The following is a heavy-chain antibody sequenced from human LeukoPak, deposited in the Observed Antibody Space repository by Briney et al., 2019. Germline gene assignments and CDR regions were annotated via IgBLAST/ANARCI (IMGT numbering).Heavy chain of an antibody. J-gene: IGHJ4*02. CDR1: GFTFSNYG. V-gene: IGHV3-30*02. D-gene: IGHD5-24*01. CDR3: AGDGWHGLFTY. Sequence: GGSLRLSCAASGFTFSNYGMHWVRQAPGKGLDWVAFIHYDGSNKYYADSVKGRFTISRDNSKNTVSLQMNSLRAEDTAVYYCAGDGWHGLFTYWGQGTLVTVSS. CDR2: IHYDGSNK.